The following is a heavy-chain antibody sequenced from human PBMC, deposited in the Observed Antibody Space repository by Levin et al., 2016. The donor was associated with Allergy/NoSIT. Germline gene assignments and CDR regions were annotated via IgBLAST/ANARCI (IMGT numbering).Heavy chain of an antibody. D-gene: IGHD3-10*01. CDR3: AREDQNYYGSREGAFDI. CDR2: ISSSSSTI. J-gene: IGHJ3*02. Sequence: GGSLRLSCAASGFTFSDYYMSWIRQAPGKGLEWVSYISSSSSTIYYADSVKGRFTISRDNAKKSLYLQMDSLRAEDTAVYYCAREDQNYYGSREGAFDIWGQGTMVTVSS. V-gene: IGHV3-11*01. CDR1: GFTFSDYY.